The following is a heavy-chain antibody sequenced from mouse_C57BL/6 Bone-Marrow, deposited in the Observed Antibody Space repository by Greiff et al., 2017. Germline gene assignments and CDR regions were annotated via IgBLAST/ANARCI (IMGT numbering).Heavy chain of an antibody. CDR3: ARYRYSNYDYFDY. J-gene: IGHJ2*01. V-gene: IGHV14-3*01. CDR2: IDPANGNT. Sequence: VQLQQSVAELVRPGASVKLSCTASGFNFKNTYMHWVKQRPEQGLEWIGRIDPANGNTKYAPKFQGKATITADTSSNTAYLQLSSLTSEDTAIYYCARYRYSNYDYFDYWGQGTTLTVSS. CDR1: GFNFKNTY. D-gene: IGHD2-5*01.